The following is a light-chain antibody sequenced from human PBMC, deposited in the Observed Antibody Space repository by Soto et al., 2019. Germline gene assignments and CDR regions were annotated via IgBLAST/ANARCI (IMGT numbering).Light chain of an antibody. Sequence: MMMTQSPATLSVSPGERVTLSCRTSHSVNSHVVWYQQKPGQAPRLLLYGASTRATGIPVRFSGSGFGTEFTLTISSLQSEDFAVYYCQQYKNWPLFGQGTRLDIK. V-gene: IGKV3-15*01. J-gene: IGKJ5*01. CDR1: HSVNSH. CDR3: QQYKNWPL. CDR2: GAS.